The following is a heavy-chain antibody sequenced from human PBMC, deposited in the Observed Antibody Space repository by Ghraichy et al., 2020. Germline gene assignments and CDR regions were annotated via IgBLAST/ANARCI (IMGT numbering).Heavy chain of an antibody. CDR1: GFTFSSYG. V-gene: IGHV3-30*18. Sequence: GGSLRLSCAASGFTFSSYGMHWVRQAPGKGLEWVAVISYDGSNKYYADSVKGRFTISRDNSKNTLYLQMNSLRAEDTAVYYCAKGPGRHQRPLKITMVRGVRGGMDVWGQGTTVTVSS. D-gene: IGHD3-10*01. CDR2: ISYDGSNK. J-gene: IGHJ6*02. CDR3: AKGPGRHQRPLKITMVRGVRGGMDV.